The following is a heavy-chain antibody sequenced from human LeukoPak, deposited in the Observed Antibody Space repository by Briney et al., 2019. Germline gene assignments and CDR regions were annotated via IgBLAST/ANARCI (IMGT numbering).Heavy chain of an antibody. J-gene: IGHJ4*02. V-gene: IGHV4-39*01. CDR3: ASHLGRDVFDY. CDR1: VGSVSTSLHY. D-gene: IGHD3-16*01. CDR2: TYFTGNT. Sequence: SETLSLTCTVSVGSVSTSLHYWGWIRQPPGQGLEWIGTTYFTGNTYYNPSLQSRVNISIDTSKNQFFLRPGSVTAADTAVYYCASHLGRDVFDYWGQGVLVAVSS.